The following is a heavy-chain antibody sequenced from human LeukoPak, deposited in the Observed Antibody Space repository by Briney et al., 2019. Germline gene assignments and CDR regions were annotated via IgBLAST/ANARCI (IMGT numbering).Heavy chain of an antibody. CDR2: ISGYNGHI. Sequence: GASVKVSCKASGYTFTSYGISWVRQAPGQGLEWMGWISGYNGHIKYSQNLQGRVTMTRDTSTSTVYMELRSLRSDDTAVYYCARENDYGDYAGVFDIWGQGTMVTVSS. D-gene: IGHD4-17*01. CDR3: ARENDYGDYAGVFDI. CDR1: GYTFTSYG. J-gene: IGHJ3*02. V-gene: IGHV1-18*01.